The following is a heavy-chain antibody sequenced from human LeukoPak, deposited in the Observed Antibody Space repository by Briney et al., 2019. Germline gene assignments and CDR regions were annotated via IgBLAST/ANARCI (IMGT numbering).Heavy chain of an antibody. J-gene: IGHJ4*01. V-gene: IGHV3-74*01. CDR2: INSDVSST. CDR3: ATGDYGDYVDY. CDR1: GFTFSSYW. Sequence: AGGSLRLSCAASGFTFSSYWMHWVRQAPGKGLVWVSRINSDVSSTSYADSVKGRFTTSRDNAKNTLYLQMNSLRAEDTAVYYCATGDYGDYVDYWGHGTLVTVSS. D-gene: IGHD4-17*01.